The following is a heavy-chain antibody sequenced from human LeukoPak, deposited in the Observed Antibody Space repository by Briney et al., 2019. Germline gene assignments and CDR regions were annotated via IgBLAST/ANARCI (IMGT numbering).Heavy chain of an antibody. CDR1: GYTFTSYG. Sequence: ASVKVSCKASGYTFTSYGISWVRQAPGQGLEWMGWISAYNGNTNYAQKLQGRVTVTTDTSTSTAYMELRSLRSDDTAVYYCARGVLRFLEPKTYYYYGMDVWGQGTTVTVSS. CDR3: ARGVLRFLEPKTYYYYGMDV. CDR2: ISAYNGNT. J-gene: IGHJ6*02. D-gene: IGHD3-3*01. V-gene: IGHV1-18*01.